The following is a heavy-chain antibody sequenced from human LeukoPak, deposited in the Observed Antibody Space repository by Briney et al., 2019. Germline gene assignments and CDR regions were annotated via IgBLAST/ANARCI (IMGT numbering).Heavy chain of an antibody. Sequence: GGSLRLSCAASGFSFSSYGMHWVRQAPGKGLEWVAVIWYDGSIKYYGDSVKGRFTIPRDNSKNTLYLQMNSLSAEDTAVYYCAKSRGYYYEKSGPADYWGQGTLVTVSS. CDR3: AKSRGYYYEKSGPADY. CDR1: GFSFSSYG. J-gene: IGHJ4*02. CDR2: IWYDGSIK. V-gene: IGHV3-33*06. D-gene: IGHD3-22*01.